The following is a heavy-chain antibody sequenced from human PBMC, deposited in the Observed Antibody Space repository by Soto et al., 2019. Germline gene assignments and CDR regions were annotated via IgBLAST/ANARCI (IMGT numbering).Heavy chain of an antibody. CDR2: INVGSGNT. V-gene: IGHV1-3*01. CDR1: GYTFTSYA. Sequence: EASVKVSCKASGYTFTSYAMHWVRQAPGQRLEWMGWINVGSGNTEYSQKFQGRVTITRDTSASTAYMELSSLRSEDTAVYFCARPGRVDTIGYWAQGTLVTVSS. CDR3: ARPGRVDTIGY. D-gene: IGHD5-12*01. J-gene: IGHJ4*02.